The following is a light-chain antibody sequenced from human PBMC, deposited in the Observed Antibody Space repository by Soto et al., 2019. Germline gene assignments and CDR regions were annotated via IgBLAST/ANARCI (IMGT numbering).Light chain of an antibody. Sequence: DIVMTQSPDSLAWFLGEGPTFTSKSSRVVLYTSTIRNYLVWYQQKPGQPPKLLIYWASTRESGVPDRFSGSGSGTDFTLTISSLQAEDVAVYYCQQYSSTPYTFGQGTKLELK. CDR1: RVVLYTSTIRNY. J-gene: IGKJ2*01. CDR2: WAS. CDR3: QQYSSTPYT. V-gene: IGKV4-1*01.